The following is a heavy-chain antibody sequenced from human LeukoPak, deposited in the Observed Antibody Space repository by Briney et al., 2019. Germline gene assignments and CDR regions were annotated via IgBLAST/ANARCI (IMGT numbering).Heavy chain of an antibody. J-gene: IGHJ4*02. Sequence: GGSLRLSCAASGFTVSSNYMGWVRQAPGKVLDWVAVIYSGGTAYYADSVKGRFTISRDSSKNILHLQMDSLTVDDTALYYCARGSSLAAVARGFDYWGQGTLVTVSS. CDR1: GFTVSSNY. V-gene: IGHV3-66*02. D-gene: IGHD6-19*01. CDR3: ARGSSLAAVARGFDY. CDR2: IYSGGTA.